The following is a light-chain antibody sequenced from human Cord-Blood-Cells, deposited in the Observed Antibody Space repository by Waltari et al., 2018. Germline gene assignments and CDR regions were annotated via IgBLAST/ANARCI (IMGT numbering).Light chain of an antibody. V-gene: IGLV2-23*01. J-gene: IGLJ3*02. CDR3: CSYAGSSTSV. CDR1: ISDVGRYYI. CDR2: EGS. Sequence: QSALTQPASVSGSPGQSLTISCTGTISDVGRYYIVSWYQQHPGKAPKLMIYEGSKRPSGVSNRFSGSKSGNTASLTISGLQAEDEADYYCCSYAGSSTSVFGGGTKLTVL.